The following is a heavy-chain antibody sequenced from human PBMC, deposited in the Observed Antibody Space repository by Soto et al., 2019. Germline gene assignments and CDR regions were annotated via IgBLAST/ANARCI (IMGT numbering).Heavy chain of an antibody. D-gene: IGHD1-20*01. Sequence: PSETLSLTCTVSGGSISSGDYYWSWIRQPPGKGLEWIGYIYYSGSTYYNPSLKSRVTISVDTSKNQFSLKLSSVTAADTAVYYCARDNWIYAITSSNGMDASGQGTTLPISS. CDR1: GGSISSGDYY. CDR2: IYYSGST. CDR3: ARDNWIYAITSSNGMDA. V-gene: IGHV4-30-4*01. J-gene: IGHJ6*02.